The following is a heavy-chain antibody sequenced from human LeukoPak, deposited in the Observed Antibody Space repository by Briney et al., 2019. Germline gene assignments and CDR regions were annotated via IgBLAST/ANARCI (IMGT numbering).Heavy chain of an antibody. D-gene: IGHD3-9*01. CDR1: GFTVRSYS. V-gene: IGHV3-21*01. J-gene: IGHJ6*02. CDR3: ARDRREDYDILTGLGFSYYYGMDV. Sequence: GGSRTLACAASGFTVRSYSMNWGRQAPGKGLEWVSSISSSSSYIYYADSVKSRFTISRDNAKNSLYLQMNSLRAEDTAVYYCARDRREDYDILTGLGFSYYYGMDVWGQRTTVTVSS. CDR2: ISSSSSYI.